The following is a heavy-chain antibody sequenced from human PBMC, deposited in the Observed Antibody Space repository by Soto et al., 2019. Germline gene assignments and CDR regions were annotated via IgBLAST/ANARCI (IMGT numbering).Heavy chain of an antibody. V-gene: IGHV3-11*01. CDR3: ARESRIVATPQGY. D-gene: IGHD5-12*01. CDR1: GFTFSDYY. CDR2: ISNSGSTK. J-gene: IGHJ4*02. Sequence: PGGSLRLSCAASGFTFSDYYMSWIRQAPGKGLEWVAYISNSGSTKYCSDSVKGRFTISRDNAKNSLFLQMNSLGADDTAVYYCARESRIVATPQGYWGQGTLVTVSS.